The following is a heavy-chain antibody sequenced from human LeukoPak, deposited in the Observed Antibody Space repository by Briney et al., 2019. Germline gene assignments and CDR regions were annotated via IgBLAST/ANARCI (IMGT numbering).Heavy chain of an antibody. CDR2: IYPGDSDT. Sequence: GESLKISCRGSGYSFTTYWIGWVRQMPGKGLEWMGIIYPGDSDTRDSPSFQGQVTMSADKSINPAYLQWSSLKASDTAMYYCARRQGCSSTSCPPDSWGQGTLVTVSS. V-gene: IGHV5-51*01. CDR1: GYSFTTYW. D-gene: IGHD2-2*01. CDR3: ARRQGCSSTSCPPDS. J-gene: IGHJ4*02.